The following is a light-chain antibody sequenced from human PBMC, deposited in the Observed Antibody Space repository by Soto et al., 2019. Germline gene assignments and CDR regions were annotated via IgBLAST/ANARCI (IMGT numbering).Light chain of an antibody. CDR3: ISYKTDDTFV. CDR1: RSDIGASNS. J-gene: IGLJ1*01. V-gene: IGLV2-8*01. Sequence: QSALTQPPSASGSPGQSVTISCAGTRSDIGASNSVSWYQHLPGSSPTLIIYEATNRPSGVSERFSGSKAGDTASLTISGLQADDESEYFCISYKTDDTFVFGGGTKV. CDR2: EAT.